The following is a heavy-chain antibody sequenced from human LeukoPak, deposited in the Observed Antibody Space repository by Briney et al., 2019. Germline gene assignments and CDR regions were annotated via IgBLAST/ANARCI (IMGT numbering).Heavy chain of an antibody. V-gene: IGHV3-21*01. CDR1: GFTFSTYS. CDR3: ATDGRSSGWYGFDY. CDR2: ITSPVGRM. D-gene: IGHD6-19*01. J-gene: IGHJ4*02. Sequence: GGSLRLSCAASGFTFSTYSMNWVRQAPGKGLEWVSSITSPVGRMYYADSLKGRITISRDNARGTLYLQMNSLRAEDTAVYYCATDGRSSGWYGFDYWGQGILVTVSS.